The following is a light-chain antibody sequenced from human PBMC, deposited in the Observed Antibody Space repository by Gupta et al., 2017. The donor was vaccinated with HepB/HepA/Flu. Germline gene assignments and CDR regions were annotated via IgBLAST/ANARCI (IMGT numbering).Light chain of an antibody. CDR1: NIRTKS. Sequence: SYVLPQPPSVSVDPGETASITCGGNNIRTKSVHWYQQQPGHSPVLVISYDRDWPSGIPEQFSGSNSGNTATLTTTRVAAGDEDDYYCQGWDSDSDHVVFGGGTKLTVL. J-gene: IGLJ2*01. CDR2: YDR. CDR3: QGWDSDSDHVV. V-gene: IGLV3-21*04.